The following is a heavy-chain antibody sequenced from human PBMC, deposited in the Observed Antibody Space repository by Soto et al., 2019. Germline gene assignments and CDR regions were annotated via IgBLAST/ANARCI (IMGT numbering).Heavy chain of an antibody. J-gene: IGHJ6*03. CDR2: ISWNSGSI. CDR3: AKEDFNTVGYYYYYYMDV. CDR1: GFTFDDYA. Sequence: EVQLVESGGGLVQPGRSLRLSCAASGFTFDDYAMHWVRQAPGKGLEWVSGISWNSGSIGYADSVKGRFTISRDNAKNSMYLQMNSLRAEDTALYCCAKEDFNTVGYYYYYYMDVWGKGTTVTVSS. D-gene: IGHD4-4*01. V-gene: IGHV3-9*01.